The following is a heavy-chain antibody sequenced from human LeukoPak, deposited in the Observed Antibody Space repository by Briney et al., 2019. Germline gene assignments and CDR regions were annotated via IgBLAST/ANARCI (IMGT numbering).Heavy chain of an antibody. CDR1: GFTFSSYA. D-gene: IGHD3-10*01. V-gene: IGHV3-30-3*01. Sequence: PGRSLRLSCAASGFTFSSYAMHWVRQAPGKGLEWVAVISYDGSNKYYADSVKGRFTISRDNSKNTLYLQMNSLRAEDTAVYYCARDGALLWFGELYVGYFDYWGQGTLVTVSS. CDR3: ARDGALLWFGELYVGYFDY. J-gene: IGHJ4*02. CDR2: ISYDGSNK.